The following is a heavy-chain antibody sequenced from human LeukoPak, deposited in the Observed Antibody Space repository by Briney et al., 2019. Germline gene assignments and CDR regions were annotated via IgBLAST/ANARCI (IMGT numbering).Heavy chain of an antibody. CDR2: IRSKTNSYAT. CDR3: LSLWSGSYTPV. Sequence: GGSLRLSCAASGFIFSGSALHWVLQASGKGLEWVGHIRSKTNSYATGYAASVKGRFTISRDDSKNTAYLQVNSLKTEDTAVYYCLSLWSGSYTPVWGQGTLVTVAS. D-gene: IGHD3-3*01. V-gene: IGHV3-73*01. CDR1: GFIFSGSA. J-gene: IGHJ4*02.